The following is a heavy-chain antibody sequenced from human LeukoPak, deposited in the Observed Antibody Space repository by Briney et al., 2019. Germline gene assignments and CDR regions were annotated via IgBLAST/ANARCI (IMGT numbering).Heavy chain of an antibody. V-gene: IGHV3-48*02. D-gene: IGHD3-10*01. CDR1: GFTFSDYA. CDR3: TRDSPGSGSYYDY. CDR2: ISLSSSTI. J-gene: IGHJ4*02. Sequence: GGSLRLSCAASGFTFSDYAMNWVRQAPGKGLEWVSYISLSSSTIYYADSVRGRFTISRDNAKNSLYLQMNSLRDEDTAVYYCTRDSPGSGSYYDYWGQGTLVIVSS.